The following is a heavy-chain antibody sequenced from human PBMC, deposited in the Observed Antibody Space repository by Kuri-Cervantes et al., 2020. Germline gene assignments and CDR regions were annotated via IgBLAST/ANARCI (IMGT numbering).Heavy chain of an antibody. V-gene: IGHV3-23*01. CDR2: ISGSGGST. D-gene: IGHD6-19*01. CDR3: ARAVNIGWRNCDGFDM. Sequence: GESLKISCAASGFTFSSYSMNWVRQAPGKGLEWVSAISGSGGSTYHADSVKGRFTVSRDNSKNTLYLQMNNLRTEDTAVYYCARAVNIGWRNCDGFDMWGQGTMVTVSS. CDR1: GFTFSSYS. J-gene: IGHJ3*02.